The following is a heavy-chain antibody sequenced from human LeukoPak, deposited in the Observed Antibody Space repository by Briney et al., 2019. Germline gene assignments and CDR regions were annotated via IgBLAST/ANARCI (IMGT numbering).Heavy chain of an antibody. D-gene: IGHD3-9*01. Sequence: GASVKVSCKVSGYTLTELSMHWVRQAPGKGLEWMGGFDPEDGETIYAQKFQGRVTMTEDTSTDTAYMELSSLRSEDTAVYYCARVGYYYDILTGPFDYWGQGTLVTVSS. CDR1: GYTLTELS. V-gene: IGHV1-24*01. CDR2: FDPEDGET. CDR3: ARVGYYYDILTGPFDY. J-gene: IGHJ4*02.